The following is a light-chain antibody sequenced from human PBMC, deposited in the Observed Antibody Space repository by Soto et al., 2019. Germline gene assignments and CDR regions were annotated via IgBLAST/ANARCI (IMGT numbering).Light chain of an antibody. V-gene: IGLV1-47*01. CDR2: RNN. CDR3: AACEGSLSGYV. CDR1: SSNIGSDY. Sequence: QSVLTQPPSASGTPGQRVTISCSGSSSNIGSDYVYWYQQFPGTAPKLLIYRNNQRPSGVPDRFSGSKSGTSASLAISGLRSEDEADYYCAACEGSLSGYVFGTGTKLTVL. J-gene: IGLJ1*01.